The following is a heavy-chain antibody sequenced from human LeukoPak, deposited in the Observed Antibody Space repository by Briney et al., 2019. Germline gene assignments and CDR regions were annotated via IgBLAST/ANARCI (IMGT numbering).Heavy chain of an antibody. D-gene: IGHD2-2*01. CDR2: ISSSSSYI. V-gene: IGHV3-21*01. CDR3: ARGYCSSTSCPTDY. J-gene: IGHJ4*02. CDR1: GFTFSTYS. Sequence: GGSLRLSCAASGFTFSTYSMNWVRQAPGKGLEWVSYISSSSSYIYYADSVKGRFTISRDKAKNSLYLQMNSLRADDTAVYYCARGYCSSTSCPTDYWGQGTLVTVSS.